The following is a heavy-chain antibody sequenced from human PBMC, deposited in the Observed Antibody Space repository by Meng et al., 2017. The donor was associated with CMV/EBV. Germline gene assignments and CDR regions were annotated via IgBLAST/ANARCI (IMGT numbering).Heavy chain of an antibody. J-gene: IGHJ4*02. D-gene: IGHD2-2*02. V-gene: IGHV4-34*01. CDR1: GGSFSGYY. CDR2: INHSGST. Sequence: GSLRLSCAVYGGSFSGYYWSWIRQPPGKGLEWIGEINHSGSTNYNPSLKSRVTISVDTSKNQFSLKLSSVTAADTAVYYCARHVRQAQDIVVVPAAIGRYYFDYWGQGTLVTVSS. CDR3: ARHVRQAQDIVVVPAAIGRYYFDY.